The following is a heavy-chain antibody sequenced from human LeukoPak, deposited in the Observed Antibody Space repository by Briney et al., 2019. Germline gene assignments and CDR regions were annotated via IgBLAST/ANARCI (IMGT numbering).Heavy chain of an antibody. D-gene: IGHD2-15*01. CDR2: MNIDGNIT. Sequence: PGGSLRLSCAASGFTFSSYWMHWVRQAPGKGLVWVSRMNIDGNITTYADSVKGRFTISRDNAKNALYLQMNSLRAEDTAVYFCVGSYCIGGTCYPGATWGQGTLVTVAS. J-gene: IGHJ5*02. V-gene: IGHV3-74*01. CDR1: GFTFSSYW. CDR3: VGSYCIGGTCYPGAT.